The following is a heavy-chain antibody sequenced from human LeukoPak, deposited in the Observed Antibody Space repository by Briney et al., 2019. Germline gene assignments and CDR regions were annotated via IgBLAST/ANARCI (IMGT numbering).Heavy chain of an antibody. CDR2: ISSSGSTI. J-gene: IGHJ4*02. V-gene: IGHV3-48*04. D-gene: IGHD3-10*01. CDR1: GFTFSSYG. CDR3: ARDLTRITMVRGVSN. Sequence: GGSLRLSCAASGFTFSSYGMNWVRQAPGKGLEWVSYISSSGSTIYYAASVKGRFTISRDNAKSSLYLQMNSLRAEDTAVYYCARDLTRITMVRGVSNWGQGTLVTVSS.